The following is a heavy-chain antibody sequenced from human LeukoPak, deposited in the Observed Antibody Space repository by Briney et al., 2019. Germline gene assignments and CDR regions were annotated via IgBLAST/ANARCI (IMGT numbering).Heavy chain of an antibody. CDR3: AREYYYESSDYYVVLSGAFDI. CDR2: INPNSDVT. V-gene: IGHV1-2*02. D-gene: IGHD3-22*01. Sequence: ASVKVSCKASGYPFTGYYMHWVRQAPGQGLEWMGWINPNSDVTNYAQKFQGRVTMTRDTSISTAYMELSSLRSDDTAVYYCAREYYYESSDYYVVLSGAFDIWGQGTMVTVSS. J-gene: IGHJ3*02. CDR1: GYPFTGYY.